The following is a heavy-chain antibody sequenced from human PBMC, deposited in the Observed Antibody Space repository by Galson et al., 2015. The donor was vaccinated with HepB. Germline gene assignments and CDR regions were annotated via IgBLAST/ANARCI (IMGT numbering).Heavy chain of an antibody. J-gene: IGHJ4*02. V-gene: IGHV3-49*03. Sequence: SLRLSCATSGFNFPVTAMSWFRQAPGKGLEWVGLIRNQFYGETTEYAASVKDRFTISRDDSKGIAYLQMNSLKVEDTAVYFCTREDNTISPDSWGQGTLVIVSS. CDR2: IRNQFYGETT. CDR1: GFNFPVTA. CDR3: TREDNTISPDS. D-gene: IGHD3-9*01.